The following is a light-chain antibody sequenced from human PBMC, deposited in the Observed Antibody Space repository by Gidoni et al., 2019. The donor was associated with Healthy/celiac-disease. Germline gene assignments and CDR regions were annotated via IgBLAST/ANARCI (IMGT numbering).Light chain of an antibody. V-gene: IGKV3-11*01. Sequence: VLTHSPATLSLSPGERATLTCRASQSVSSYLAWYQQKPGQAPKLLIYDASNMATGIPARFSGSGSGTDFTLTISSLEPEDFAVYYCQQRSNWPLTFGGGTKVEIK. CDR1: QSVSSY. J-gene: IGKJ4*01. CDR3: QQRSNWPLT. CDR2: DAS.